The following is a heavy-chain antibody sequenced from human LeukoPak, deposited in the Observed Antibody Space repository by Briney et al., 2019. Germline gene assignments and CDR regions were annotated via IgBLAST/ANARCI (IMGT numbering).Heavy chain of an antibody. J-gene: IGHJ3*02. D-gene: IGHD3-9*01. Sequence: PGGSLRLSCAASGFTFSSYWMSWVRQAPGKGLGWVANIKQDGSEKYYVDSVKGRFTISRDNAKNSLYLQMNSLRAEDTAVYYCARDRRYYDILTGYYGAFDIWGQGTMVTVSS. CDR3: ARDRRYYDILTGYYGAFDI. CDR2: IKQDGSEK. V-gene: IGHV3-7*04. CDR1: GFTFSSYW.